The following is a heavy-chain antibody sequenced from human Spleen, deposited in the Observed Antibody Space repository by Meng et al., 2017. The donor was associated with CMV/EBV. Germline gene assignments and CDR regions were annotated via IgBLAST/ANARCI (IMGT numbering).Heavy chain of an antibody. CDR3: ARDRGYLVVVPAAMS. Sequence: FQLVQVGGEVEKPGAWGKVACEAAEGTFNSYSSSWERQSPGQGLEGMGIINPSDGSTNYEQKFQGRVTMTRGTSPGTVDIELSSLISEDTAVYYCARDRGYLVVVPAAMSWGQGTLVTVSS. J-gene: IGHJ4*02. CDR1: EGTFNSYS. V-gene: IGHV1-46*02. D-gene: IGHD2-2*01. CDR2: INPSDGST.